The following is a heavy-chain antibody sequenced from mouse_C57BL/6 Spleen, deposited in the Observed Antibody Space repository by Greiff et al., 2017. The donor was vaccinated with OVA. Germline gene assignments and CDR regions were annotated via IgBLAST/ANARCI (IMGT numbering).Heavy chain of an antibody. D-gene: IGHD1-1*01. J-gene: IGHJ4*01. CDR2: INPYNGGT. V-gene: IGHV1-19*01. Sequence: VQLKESGPVLVKPGASVKMSCKASGYTFTDYYMNWVKQSHGKSLEWIGVINPYNGGTSYNQKFKGKATLTVDKSSSTAYMELNSLTSEDSAVYYCASPMGVITTVVATDYAMDYWGQGTSVTVSS. CDR3: ASPMGVITTVVATDYAMDY. CDR1: GYTFTDYY.